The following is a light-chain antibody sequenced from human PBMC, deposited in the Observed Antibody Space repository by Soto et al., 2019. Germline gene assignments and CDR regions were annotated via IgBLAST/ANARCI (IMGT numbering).Light chain of an antibody. CDR2: EDT. CDR1: SSDVGSPNL. J-gene: IGLJ2*01. Sequence: QSALTQPASVSGSPGQPITITCTGTSSDVGSPNLVSWYQQHPGKAPKLMIYEDTKRPSGISNRFSGPKSGNTASLTISGLQAEDEADYYCCSYARSNSMVFGGGTKVTVL. CDR3: CSYARSNSMV. V-gene: IGLV2-23*01.